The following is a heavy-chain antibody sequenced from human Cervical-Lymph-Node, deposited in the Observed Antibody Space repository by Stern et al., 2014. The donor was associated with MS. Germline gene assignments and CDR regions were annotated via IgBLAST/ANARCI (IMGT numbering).Heavy chain of an antibody. Sequence: VQLVESGGAVVQPGRSLRLSCAASGFTFSSYGMHWVRQAPGKGLDWVTVISDDGNHKYYAASVKGRFTISRDNSKNTLHLQMNSVTPDDTAIYYCARDYEDTSMLFDHWGQGTLVTVSS. V-gene: IGHV3-30*03. CDR3: ARDYEDTSMLFDH. J-gene: IGHJ4*02. CDR1: GFTFSSYG. CDR2: ISDDGNHK. D-gene: IGHD2-8*01.